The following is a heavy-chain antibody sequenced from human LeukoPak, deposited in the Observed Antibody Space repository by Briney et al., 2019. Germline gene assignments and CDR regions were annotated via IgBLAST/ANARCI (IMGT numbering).Heavy chain of an antibody. J-gene: IGHJ4*02. CDR1: GFTFSSYA. CDR3: ARDDY. V-gene: IGHV3-30-3*01. CDR2: ISYDGSNK. Sequence: GSLILSCAASGFTFSSYAMHWVRQAPGKGLEWVAVISYDGSNKYYADSVKGRFTISRDNSKNTLYLQMNSLRAEDTAVYYCARDDYWGQGTLVTVSS.